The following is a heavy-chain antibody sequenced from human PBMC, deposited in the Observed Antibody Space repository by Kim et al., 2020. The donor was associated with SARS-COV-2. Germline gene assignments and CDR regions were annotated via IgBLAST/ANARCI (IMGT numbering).Heavy chain of an antibody. J-gene: IGHJ4*02. V-gene: IGHV1-3*01. Sequence: GNGNTIYSQKFQGRVTLSTDTSASTDYMELSSLRSEDSAVYFCLGGYYFDYWGQGTLVTVSS. CDR2: GNGNT. D-gene: IGHD2-15*01. CDR3: LGGYYFDY.